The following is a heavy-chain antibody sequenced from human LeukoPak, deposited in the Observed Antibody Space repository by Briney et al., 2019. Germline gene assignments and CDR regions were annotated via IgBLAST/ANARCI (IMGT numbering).Heavy chain of an antibody. CDR1: GFTFSSYT. D-gene: IGHD4-23*01. CDR2: ISFDGSHK. CDR3: ARDLTSGGLLDY. J-gene: IGHJ4*02. V-gene: IGHV3-30-3*01. Sequence: GRSLRLSCAASGFTFSSYTIHWVRQAPSQGLEWVAVISFDGSHKSFADSVQGRFTISRDNSRTTVYLQMNSLGEEDTAMYFCARDLTSGGLLDYWGQGTLVTVST.